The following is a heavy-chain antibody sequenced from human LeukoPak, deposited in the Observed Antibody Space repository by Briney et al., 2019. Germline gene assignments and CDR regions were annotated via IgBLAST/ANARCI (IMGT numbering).Heavy chain of an antibody. CDR2: ISGSGGST. Sequence: PGRSLRLSCAASGFTFSSYAMSWVRQAPGKGLEWVSAISGSGGSTYYADSVKGRFTISRDKSKNTLYLQTNSLRAEDTAVYYCAKGDTTWELPHDYWGQGTLVTVSS. D-gene: IGHD1-26*01. J-gene: IGHJ4*02. V-gene: IGHV3-23*01. CDR3: AKGDTTWELPHDY. CDR1: GFTFSSYA.